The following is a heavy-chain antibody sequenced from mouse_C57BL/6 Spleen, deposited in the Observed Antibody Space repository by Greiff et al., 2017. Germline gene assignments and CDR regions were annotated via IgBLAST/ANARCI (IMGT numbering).Heavy chain of an antibody. V-gene: IGHV5-17*01. CDR3: ARGGSPYCDY. CDR2: ISSGSSTI. J-gene: IGHJ2*01. CDR1: GFTFSDYG. Sequence: EVKLMESGGGLVKPGGSLKLSCAASGFTFSDYGMHWVRQAPEKGLEWVAYISSGSSTIYYADTVKGRFTISGNNTKNPLFQQMTSLRSEDTAMYYCARGGSPYCDYWGQGTTLTVSS. D-gene: IGHD1-1*01.